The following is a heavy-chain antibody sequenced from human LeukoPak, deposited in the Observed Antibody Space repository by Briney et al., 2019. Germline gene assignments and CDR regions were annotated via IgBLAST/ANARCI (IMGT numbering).Heavy chain of an antibody. V-gene: IGHV1-18*01. J-gene: IGHJ4*02. CDR3: ARDGAWDYYDSSGY. CDR1: GYTFTSYG. D-gene: IGHD3-22*01. CDR2: ISAYNGNT. Sequence: ASVRVSCKASGYTFTSYGISWVRQAPGQGLEWMGWISAYNGNTNYAQKLQGRVTMTTDTSTSTAYMELRSLRSDDTAVYYCARDGAWDYYDSSGYWGQGTLVTVSS.